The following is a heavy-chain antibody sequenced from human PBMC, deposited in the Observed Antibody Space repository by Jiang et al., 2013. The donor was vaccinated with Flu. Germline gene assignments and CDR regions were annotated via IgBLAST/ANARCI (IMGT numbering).Heavy chain of an antibody. Sequence: GAEVKKPGESLRISCEASGYTFTTSWIGWVRQMPGKGLEWMGIVNPQDSETKYSPAFQGQVTISADKSFSSAYVEWSSLKASDTAIYYCARSGAPLFRGVLSPPRYFDLWGRGTLVTVSS. CDR1: GYTFTTSW. CDR2: VNPQDSET. D-gene: IGHD3-10*01. J-gene: IGHJ2*01. CDR3: ARSGAPLFRGVLSPPRYFDL. V-gene: IGHV5-51*01.